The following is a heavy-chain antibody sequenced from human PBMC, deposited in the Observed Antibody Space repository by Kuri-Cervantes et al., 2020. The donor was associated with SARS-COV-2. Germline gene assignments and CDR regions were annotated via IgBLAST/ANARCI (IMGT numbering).Heavy chain of an antibody. CDR2: IYYSGST. CDR1: GGSISSYY. Sequence: SETLSLTCTVSGGSISSYYWSWIRQPPGKGLEWIGYIYYSGSTNYNPSLKSRVTISVDTSKNQFSLKLSSVTAADTAVYHCARVPYADVHGPYYYMDFWGQGTTVTVSS. V-gene: IGHV4-59*01. CDR3: ARVPYADVHGPYYYMDF. D-gene: IGHD4-17*01. J-gene: IGHJ6*03.